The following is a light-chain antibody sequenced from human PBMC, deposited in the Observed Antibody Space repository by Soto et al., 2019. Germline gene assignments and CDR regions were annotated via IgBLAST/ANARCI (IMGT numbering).Light chain of an antibody. CDR3: QQYGSSIT. J-gene: IGKJ4*01. V-gene: IGKV3-20*01. CDR2: DAS. Sequence: EIVFTHSACTLSLSQLCRATLSCRASQTITSRYLAWYQQRPGQAPRLLIFDASSRATGIPDRFSGSGSGTDFTLTISRLDPEDFAVYYCQQYGSSITFGGGTKVDIK. CDR1: QTITSRY.